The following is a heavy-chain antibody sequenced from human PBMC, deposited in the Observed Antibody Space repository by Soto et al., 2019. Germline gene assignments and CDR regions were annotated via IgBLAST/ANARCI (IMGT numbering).Heavy chain of an antibody. D-gene: IGHD1-1*01. CDR3: ATPGGNPDGLNYYYGMDV. V-gene: IGHV5-51*01. CDR1: GYSFTSYW. J-gene: IGHJ6*02. CDR2: IYPGDSDT. Sequence: RGESLKISCKGSGYSFTSYWIGWVRQMPGKGLEWMGIIYPGDSDTRYSPSFQGQVTISADKSISTAYLQWSSLKASDTAMYYCATPGGNPDGLNYYYGMDVWGQGTTVTVSS.